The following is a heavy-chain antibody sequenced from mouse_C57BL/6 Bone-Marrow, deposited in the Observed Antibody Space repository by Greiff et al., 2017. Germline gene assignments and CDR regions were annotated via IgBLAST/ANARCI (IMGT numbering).Heavy chain of an antibody. V-gene: IGHV1-55*01. CDR1: GYTFTSSW. Sequence: QVQLQQPGAELVKPGASVKMSCKASGYTFTSSWLTWVQQRPGKGLEWIGDIYPGSGSTNYNEKFKSKATLTVDTSSSTAYMQLSSLTSEDSAVDYCARPYYSNYGDVDGGGTGTTGTVSA. CDR3: ARPYYSNYGDVDG. J-gene: IGHJ1*03. CDR2: IYPGSGST. D-gene: IGHD2-5*01.